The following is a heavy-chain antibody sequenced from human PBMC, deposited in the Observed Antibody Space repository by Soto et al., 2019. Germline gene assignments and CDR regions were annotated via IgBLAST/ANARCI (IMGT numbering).Heavy chain of an antibody. D-gene: IGHD6-19*01. CDR1: GCTFSSYA. CDR3: ARILSSGPDY. V-gene: IGHV1-69*13. J-gene: IGHJ4*02. Sequence: ASVKVSCKASGCTFSSYAISWVRQAPGQGLEWMGGIIPIFGTANYAQKFQGRVTITADESTSTAYMELSSLRSEDTAVYYCARILSSGPDYWGQGTLVTVSS. CDR2: IIPIFGTA.